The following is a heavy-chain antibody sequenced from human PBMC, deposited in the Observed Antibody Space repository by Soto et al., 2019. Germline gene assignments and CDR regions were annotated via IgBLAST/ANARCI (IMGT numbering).Heavy chain of an antibody. Sequence: VGSLRLSCTASGFDFSGSEMNWFRQAPGKGLEWVAYITGSGGAMFHADSVKGRFSISRDNAKNSLFLEMNNLTADDAGLYYCAKVAPFILGSPFWGQGTPVTVSS. V-gene: IGHV3-48*03. CDR3: AKVAPFILGSPF. CDR1: GFDFSGSE. J-gene: IGHJ4*02. D-gene: IGHD2-21*01. CDR2: ITGSGGAM.